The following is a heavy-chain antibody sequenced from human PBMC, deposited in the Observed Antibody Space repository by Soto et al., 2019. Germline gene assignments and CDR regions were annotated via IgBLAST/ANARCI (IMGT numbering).Heavy chain of an antibody. CDR2: IHYSGTT. CDR3: ARYNSYAIDY. J-gene: IGHJ4*02. Sequence: PSETLSLTCTVSGTSISSYYWSWIRQPPGKGLEWIANIHYSGTTNYNPSLASRVTLSVDTSKNQFSLTMTSVTAADRARYFCARYNSYAIDYWGRGTLVTVSS. D-gene: IGHD2-8*01. CDR1: GTSISSYY. V-gene: IGHV4-59*01.